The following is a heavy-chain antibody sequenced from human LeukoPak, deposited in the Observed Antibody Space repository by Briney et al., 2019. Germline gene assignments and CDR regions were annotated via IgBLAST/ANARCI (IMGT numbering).Heavy chain of an antibody. CDR3: ARTALLCGSCYSESTDFDY. V-gene: IGHV1-69*13. Sequence: SVKVSCKASGGTFSSYAISWVRQAPGQGLEWMGGIIPIFGTANYAQKFQGRVTITADESTSTAYMELSSLRSEDTAVYYCARTALLCGSCYSESTDFDYWGQGTLVTVSS. D-gene: IGHD2-15*01. J-gene: IGHJ4*02. CDR1: GGTFSSYA. CDR2: IIPIFGTA.